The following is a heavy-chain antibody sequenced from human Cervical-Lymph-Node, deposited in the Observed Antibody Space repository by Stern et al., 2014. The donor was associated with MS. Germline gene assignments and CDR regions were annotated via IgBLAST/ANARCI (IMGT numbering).Heavy chain of an antibody. V-gene: IGHV4-31*03. CDR3: ARHVQDYRGYYNPTDY. D-gene: IGHD3-22*01. CDR1: GDSINTSGYY. Sequence: QLQLQESGPGLVKPSQTLSLTCTVSGDSINTSGYYWSWIRQHPGKGLEWVGYINYRGITYYNPSLKSRVTISIDTSQNQFSLRLSSVTAADTAVYFCARHVQDYRGYYNPTDYWGQGTLVSVSS. J-gene: IGHJ4*02. CDR2: INYRGIT.